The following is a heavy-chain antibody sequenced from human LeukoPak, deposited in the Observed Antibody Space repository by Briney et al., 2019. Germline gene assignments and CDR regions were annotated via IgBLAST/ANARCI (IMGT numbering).Heavy chain of an antibody. CDR1: GFTFSTYG. CDR3: AKDYEITTHLFDY. D-gene: IGHD3-16*01. V-gene: IGHV3-30*02. CDR2: IRYDGSYK. Sequence: PGGSLRLSCAASGFTFSTYGLHWVRQAPGKGLEWVAFIRYDGSYKYYADSVKGRFTISRDNSKNTLYLQMNSLRAEDTAVYYCAKDYEITTHLFDYWGQGTLVTVYS. J-gene: IGHJ4*02.